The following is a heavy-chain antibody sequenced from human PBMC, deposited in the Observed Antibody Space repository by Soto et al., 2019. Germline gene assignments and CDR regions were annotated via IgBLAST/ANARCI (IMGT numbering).Heavy chain of an antibody. Sequence: SETLSLTCTVSGGSISSSTYYWGWIRQPPGNGLEGIGNIYHSGSTYYNPSVKSRVTISVDTSKNQFSLKLTSVTAADTAVYYCATLLKGDYWGPGTLVTVSS. J-gene: IGHJ4*02. V-gene: IGHV4-39*01. D-gene: IGHD2-15*01. CDR2: IYHSGST. CDR1: GGSISSSTYY. CDR3: ATLLKGDY.